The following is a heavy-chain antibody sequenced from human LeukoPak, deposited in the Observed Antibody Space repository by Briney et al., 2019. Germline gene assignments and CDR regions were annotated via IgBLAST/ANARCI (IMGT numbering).Heavy chain of an antibody. Sequence: TASETLSLTCAVSGGSISSSNWWSWVRQPPGKGLEWIGEIYHSGSTNYNPSLKSRVTISVDKSKNQFSLKLSSVTAADTAVYYCARHRLILWFGELLKLQQSYNFDYWGQGTLVTVSS. J-gene: IGHJ4*02. D-gene: IGHD3-10*01. V-gene: IGHV4-4*02. CDR2: IYHSGST. CDR3: ARHRLILWFGELLKLQQSYNFDY. CDR1: GGSISSSNW.